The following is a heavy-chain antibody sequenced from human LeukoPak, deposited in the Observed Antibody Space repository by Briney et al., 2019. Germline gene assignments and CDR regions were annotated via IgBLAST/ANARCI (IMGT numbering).Heavy chain of an antibody. D-gene: IGHD6-19*01. Sequence: SETLSLTCTVSGGSISSYYWSWIRQPPGKGLEWIGYIYYSGSTNYNPSLKSRVTISVDTSKNQFSLKLSSVTAADTAVYYCAGDPHSSGWSNFDYWGQGTLVTASS. CDR2: IYYSGST. J-gene: IGHJ4*02. CDR1: GGSISSYY. CDR3: AGDPHSSGWSNFDY. V-gene: IGHV4-59*01.